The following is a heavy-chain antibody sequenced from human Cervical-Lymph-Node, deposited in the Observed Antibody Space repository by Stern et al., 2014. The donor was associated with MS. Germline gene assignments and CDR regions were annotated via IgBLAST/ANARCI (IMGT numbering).Heavy chain of an antibody. D-gene: IGHD4-11*01. V-gene: IGHV4-39*02. Sequence: QVQLVESGPGLVKPSETLSLTCTVSGGSITNRDYWGWIRQSPGKGLEWIGSVYYSGITYYRPSLKSRATICIDTSRNPFFLRLYSVTATDTAVYFCARGVTAVTNYVPNWCFDLWGRGTLVTVSS. J-gene: IGHJ2*01. CDR1: GGSITNRDY. CDR3: ARGVTAVTNYVPNWCFDL. CDR2: VYYSGIT.